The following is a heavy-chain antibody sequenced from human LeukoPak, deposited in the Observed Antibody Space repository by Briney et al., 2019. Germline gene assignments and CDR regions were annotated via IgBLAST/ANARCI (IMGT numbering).Heavy chain of an antibody. V-gene: IGHV1-18*01. J-gene: IGHJ4*02. Sequence: ASVKVSCKASGYTFTSYGISWVRQAPGQGLEWMGWISAYNGNTNYAQKLQGRVTTTTDTSTSTAYMELRSLRSDDTAVYYCARAAGGDTYYYDSSGYYYLWGQGTLVTVSS. CDR2: ISAYNGNT. D-gene: IGHD3-22*01. CDR1: GYTFTSYG. CDR3: ARAAGGDTYYYDSSGYYYL.